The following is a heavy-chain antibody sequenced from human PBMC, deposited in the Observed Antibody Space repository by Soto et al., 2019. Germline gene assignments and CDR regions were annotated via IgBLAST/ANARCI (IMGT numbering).Heavy chain of an antibody. V-gene: IGHV4-59*01. J-gene: IGHJ4*01. Sequence: QVQLQESGPGLVKPSETLSLTCSVSGGSISSYSWSWIRQSPGKGLEWIGYIYYSGSTNYNPSLRSRVTISVDTSKNQFSLELTSVTAADTAVYYCARASPYSSGWSGDYWGHGTLVTVSS. CDR3: ARASPYSSGWSGDY. CDR2: IYYSGST. CDR1: GGSISSYS. D-gene: IGHD6-19*01.